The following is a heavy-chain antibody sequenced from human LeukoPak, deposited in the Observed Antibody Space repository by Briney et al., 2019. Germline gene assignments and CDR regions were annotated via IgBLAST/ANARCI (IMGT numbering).Heavy chain of an antibody. Sequence: ASVKVSCKASGYTFTGYYMHWVRQAPGQGLEWMGRINPNSGGTNYAQKFQGGVTMTRDTSISTAYMELSRLRSDDTAVYYCAKGPYYGSGSYPYYFDYWGQGTLVTVSS. CDR2: INPNSGGT. J-gene: IGHJ4*02. CDR3: AKGPYYGSGSYPYYFDY. V-gene: IGHV1-2*06. CDR1: GYTFTGYY. D-gene: IGHD3-10*01.